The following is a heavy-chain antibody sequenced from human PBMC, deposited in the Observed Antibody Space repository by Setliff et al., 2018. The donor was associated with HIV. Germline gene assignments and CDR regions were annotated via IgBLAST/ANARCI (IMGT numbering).Heavy chain of an antibody. Sequence: GGSLRLSCAASGFTLSSYSMSWVRQAPGKGLEWVSTIYSGGSTYHADSVKGRFTLSRDTSKNTLVLQMNSLRPEDTAVYYCARARLYNAALDYWGQGTLVTVSS. CDR2: IYSGGST. V-gene: IGHV3-66*02. CDR3: ARARLYNAALDY. J-gene: IGHJ4*02. D-gene: IGHD3-10*01. CDR1: GFTLSSYS.